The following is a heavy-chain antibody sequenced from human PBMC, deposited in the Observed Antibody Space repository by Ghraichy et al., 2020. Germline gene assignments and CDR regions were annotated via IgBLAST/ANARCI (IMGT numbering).Heavy chain of an antibody. CDR1: XXXFSGYX. V-gene: IGHV4-34*01. CDR3: ASNAYYDFWSGYFRRXYYGMDV. J-gene: IGHJ6*02. Sequence: SETLSLTCAXXXXXFSGYXXSWIRXXXGKGLEXIGEINHSGSNNYNQPLKSRVTRPVDTSKNQXSLKLSSVTAADTAVYYCASNAYYDFWSGYFRRXYYGMDVXXQGTTVTXSS. D-gene: IGHD3-3*01. CDR2: INHSGSN.